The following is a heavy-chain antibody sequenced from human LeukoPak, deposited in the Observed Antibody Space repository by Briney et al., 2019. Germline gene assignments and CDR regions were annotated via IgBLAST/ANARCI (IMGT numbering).Heavy chain of an antibody. J-gene: IGHJ6*02. D-gene: IGHD1-1*01. V-gene: IGHV3-7*01. CDR1: GLTFNKSW. Sequence: PGGSLRLSCAASGLTFNKSWMSWVRQAPGQGLEWVAAIKEDGSEKDYVDSVKGRFTISRDNAKNSLYLQMNSLRAEDTAVYYCATYTNWVAGDVWGQGTSVSVSS. CDR3: ATYTNWVAGDV. CDR2: IKEDGSEK.